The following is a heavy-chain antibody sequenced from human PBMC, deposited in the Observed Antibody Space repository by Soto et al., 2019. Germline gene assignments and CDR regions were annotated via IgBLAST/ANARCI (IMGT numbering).Heavy chain of an antibody. Sequence: QVQLVESGGGVVQPGRSLRLSCAASGFTFSSYGMHWVRQAPGKGLEWVAVISYDGSNKYYADSVKGRFTISRDNSKNTLYLQMNCLRAEDTAVYYCAKDYAQNAFDIWGQGTMVTVSS. J-gene: IGHJ3*02. V-gene: IGHV3-30*18. CDR2: ISYDGSNK. D-gene: IGHD2-2*01. CDR1: GFTFSSYG. CDR3: AKDYAQNAFDI.